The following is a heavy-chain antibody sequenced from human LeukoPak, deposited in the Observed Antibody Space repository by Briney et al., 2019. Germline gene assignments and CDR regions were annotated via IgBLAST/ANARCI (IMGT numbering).Heavy chain of an antibody. CDR1: GFIVNSKY. V-gene: IGHV3-53*05. CDR2: IYEGGSS. CDR3: AKEACGGSCSSDYFDY. D-gene: IGHD2-15*01. Sequence: PGGSLRLSCAASGFIVNSKYMTWVRQAPGKGLEWVSVIYEGGSSDYADSVKGRFSISRDNSRNTLYLQMNSLRAEDTAVYYCAKEACGGSCSSDYFDYWGQGTLVTVSS. J-gene: IGHJ4*02.